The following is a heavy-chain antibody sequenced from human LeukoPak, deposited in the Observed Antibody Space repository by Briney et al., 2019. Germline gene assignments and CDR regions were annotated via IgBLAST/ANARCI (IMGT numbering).Heavy chain of an antibody. V-gene: IGHV4-59*08. CDR2: IYYSGST. Sequence: PSETLSLTCAVYGGSFSGYYWSWIRQPPGKGLEWIGYIYYSGSTNYNPSLKSRVTISEDTSKNEFSLKLSPVTAADTALYYCARQRGDSRGYALRGAFDIWGQGTMVTVSS. CDR3: ARQRGDSRGYALRGAFDI. J-gene: IGHJ3*02. CDR1: GGSFSGYY. D-gene: IGHD3-22*01.